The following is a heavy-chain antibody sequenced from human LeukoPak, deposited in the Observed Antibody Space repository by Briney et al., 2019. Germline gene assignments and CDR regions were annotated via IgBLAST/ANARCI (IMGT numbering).Heavy chain of an antibody. J-gene: IGHJ4*02. D-gene: IGHD3-22*01. Sequence: PGGSLRLSCAASGGSISSYYWSWIRQPPGKGLEWIGYIYYSGSTNYNPSLKSRVTISVDTSKNQFSLKLSSVTAADTAVYYCARGGYDSSGYYPPDYWGQGTLVTVSS. V-gene: IGHV4-59*01. CDR3: ARGGYDSSGYYPPDY. CDR1: GGSISSYY. CDR2: IYYSGST.